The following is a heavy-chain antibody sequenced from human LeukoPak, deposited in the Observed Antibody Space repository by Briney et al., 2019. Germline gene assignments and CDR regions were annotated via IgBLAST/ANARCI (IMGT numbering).Heavy chain of an antibody. J-gene: IGHJ4*02. D-gene: IGHD3-22*01. CDR3: ARALNYYDSSGYCLDY. CDR1: GYSFTSYW. CDR2: IYPGDSDT. Sequence: GESLKISCKGSGYSFTSYWIGWVRQMPGKGLEWMGIIYPGDSDTRYSPSFQGQVTISADKSISTAYLQWSSLKASDTAMYYCARALNYYDSSGYCLDYRGQGTLVTVSS. V-gene: IGHV5-51*01.